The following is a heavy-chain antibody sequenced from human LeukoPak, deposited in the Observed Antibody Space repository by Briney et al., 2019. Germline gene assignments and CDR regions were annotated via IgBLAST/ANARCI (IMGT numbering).Heavy chain of an antibody. J-gene: IGHJ5*02. CDR1: GGSFSGYY. CDR2: INHSGST. V-gene: IGHV4-34*01. CDR3: ARGAPAWFDP. Sequence: SETLSLTCAVYGGSFSGYYWSWIRQPPGKGLEWIGEINHSGSTNYNPSLKSRVTISVDTSKNQFSQKLSSVTAADTAVYYCARGAPAWFDPWGQGTLVTVSS.